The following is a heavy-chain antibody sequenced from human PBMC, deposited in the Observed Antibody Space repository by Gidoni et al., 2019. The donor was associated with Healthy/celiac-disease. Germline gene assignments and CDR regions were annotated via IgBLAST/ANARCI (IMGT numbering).Heavy chain of an antibody. V-gene: IGHV4-34*01. Sequence: QVQLQQWGAGLLKPSETLSLTCAVYGGSFSGYYWSWIRQPPGKGLEWIGEINHSGSTNYNPSLKSRVTISVDTSKNQFSLKLSSVTAADTAVYYCARASSGYYVRKTGSGMDVWGQGTTVTVSS. D-gene: IGHD3-22*01. CDR1: GGSFSGYY. CDR3: ARASSGYYVRKTGSGMDV. CDR2: INHSGST. J-gene: IGHJ6*02.